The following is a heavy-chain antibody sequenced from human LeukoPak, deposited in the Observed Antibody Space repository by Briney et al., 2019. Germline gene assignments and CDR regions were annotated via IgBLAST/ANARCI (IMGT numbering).Heavy chain of an antibody. CDR3: ARVQQSMMAAAGLYYFDY. J-gene: IGHJ4*02. CDR2: TYTSGST. V-gene: IGHV4-4*07. Sequence: PSETLSLTCTVSGGSINSDSWSWIRQPAGKGLEWTGRTYTSGSTNYNPSLKSRVTMSVDTSKNQFSLKLSSVTAADTAVYYCARVQQSMMAAAGLYYFDYWGQGTLVTVSS. CDR1: GGSINSDS. D-gene: IGHD6-13*01.